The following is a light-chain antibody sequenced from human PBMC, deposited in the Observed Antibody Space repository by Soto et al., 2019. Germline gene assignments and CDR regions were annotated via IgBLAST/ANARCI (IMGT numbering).Light chain of an antibody. V-gene: IGKV3-15*01. CDR2: DAS. CDR3: QEYNSDSWT. Sequence: EIVMTQSPATITVSPGERAALSGRASEGISNDLAWYQQKPGQAPRLLIYDASTRATGIPARFSGTVSGTEFTLTISNLQPDDFATYYCQEYNSDSWTFGQGSMVDVK. CDR1: EGISND. J-gene: IGKJ1*01.